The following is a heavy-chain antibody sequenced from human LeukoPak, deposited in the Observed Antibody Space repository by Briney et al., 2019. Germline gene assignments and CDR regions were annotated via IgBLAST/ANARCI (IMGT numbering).Heavy chain of an antibody. CDR1: GFTFSSYS. CDR2: ISSSSSYI. J-gene: IGHJ4*02. Sequence: GGSLRLSCAASGFTFSSYSMNWVRQAPGKGLEWVSSISSSSSYIYYADSVKGRFTISRDNAKNSLYLQMSSPRAEDTAVYYCARDRVSTSLDYWGQGTLVTVSS. V-gene: IGHV3-21*01. D-gene: IGHD5/OR15-5a*01. CDR3: ARDRVSTSLDY.